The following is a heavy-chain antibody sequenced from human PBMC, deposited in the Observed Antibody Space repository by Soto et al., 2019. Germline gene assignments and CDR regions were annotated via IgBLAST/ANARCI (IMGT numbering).Heavy chain of an antibody. J-gene: IGHJ6*02. CDR2: INPNSGGT. Sequence: ASVKVSCKASGYTFTGYYMHWVRQAPGQGLEWMGWINPNSGGTNYAQKFQGWVTMTRDTSISTAYMELSRLRSDDTAVYYCARGTRTIFGVVNYYYYGMDVWGQGTTVTVSS. V-gene: IGHV1-2*04. CDR3: ARGTRTIFGVVNYYYYGMDV. CDR1: GYTFTGYY. D-gene: IGHD3-3*01.